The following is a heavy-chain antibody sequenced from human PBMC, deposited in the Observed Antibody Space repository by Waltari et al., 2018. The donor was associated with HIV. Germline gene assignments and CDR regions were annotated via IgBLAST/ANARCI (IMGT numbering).Heavy chain of an antibody. CDR3: ARGAFRSGNSYGNNHPFDF. V-gene: IGHV1-46*01. CDR2: INPSGGTP. D-gene: IGHD5-18*01. Sequence: QVHLVQSGAEVKKPGASVKVSCKASGYILSTYYIHWVRQAPGQGLDWLGIINPSGGTPTYAQKIQDRVTMTGNTSTNTVYMELRSLTSDDTAVYYCARGAFRSGNSYGNNHPFDFWGQGTLVTVSS. CDR1: GYILSTYY. J-gene: IGHJ4*02.